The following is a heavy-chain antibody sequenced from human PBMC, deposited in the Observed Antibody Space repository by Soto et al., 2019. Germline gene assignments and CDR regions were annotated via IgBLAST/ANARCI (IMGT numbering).Heavy chain of an antibody. Sequence: ASVKVSCKASVGTFSSYAMGCVRQAPGQGLEWMGIINPRGGSTSYAQKFQGRVTMTRDTSTSTVYMELSSLRSEDTAVYYCARGRVHYYDSSGPLFDPWGQGTLVTVSS. J-gene: IGHJ5*02. CDR1: VGTFSSYA. D-gene: IGHD3-22*01. CDR3: ARGRVHYYDSSGPLFDP. CDR2: INPRGGST. V-gene: IGHV1-46*01.